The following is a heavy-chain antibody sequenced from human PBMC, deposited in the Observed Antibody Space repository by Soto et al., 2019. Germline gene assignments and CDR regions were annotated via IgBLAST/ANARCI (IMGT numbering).Heavy chain of an antibody. CDR2: IIPIFGTA. J-gene: IGHJ6*02. CDR3: ARESLAVAGTFGHYYYYGMDV. D-gene: IGHD6-19*01. CDR1: GGTFSSYA. Sequence: VASVKVSCKASGGTFSSYAISWLRQAPGQGLEWMGGIIPIFGTANYAQKFQGRVTITADESTSTAYMELSSLRSEDTAVYYCARESLAVAGTFGHYYYYGMDVWGQGTTVTVSS. V-gene: IGHV1-69*13.